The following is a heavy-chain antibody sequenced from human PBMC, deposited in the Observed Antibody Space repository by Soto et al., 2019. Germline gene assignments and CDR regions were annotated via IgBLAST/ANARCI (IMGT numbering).Heavy chain of an antibody. CDR1: GDSISSMNW. Sequence: PSETLSLTCAVSGDSISSMNWWSWVRQPPEKGLEWIGEIHHSGSTNYNPSLKSRITKSVDKSKNQFSLKLSSVTAADTALYYCATSQRRGGSHPAYFQHWGQGTLVTVSS. D-gene: IGHD1-26*01. J-gene: IGHJ1*01. CDR2: IHHSGST. V-gene: IGHV4-4*02. CDR3: ATSQRRGGSHPAYFQH.